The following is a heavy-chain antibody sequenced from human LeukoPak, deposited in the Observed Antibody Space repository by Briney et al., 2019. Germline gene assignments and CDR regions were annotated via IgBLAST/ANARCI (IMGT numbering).Heavy chain of an antibody. V-gene: IGHV3-30*02. D-gene: IGHD4-17*01. CDR3: AKDYDYGDTLDY. Sequence: GGSLRLSCAASGFTFSSYGMHWVRQAPGKGLEWVAVIWYDGSNKYYADSVKGRFTISRDNSKNTLYLQMNSLRAEDTAVYYCAKDYDYGDTLDYWGQGTLVTVSS. CDR1: GFTFSSYG. J-gene: IGHJ4*02. CDR2: IWYDGSNK.